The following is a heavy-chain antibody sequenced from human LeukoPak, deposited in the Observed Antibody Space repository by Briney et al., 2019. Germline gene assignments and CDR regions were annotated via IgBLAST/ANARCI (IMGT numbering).Heavy chain of an antibody. V-gene: IGHV3-30*04. CDR1: GFTFSSYA. J-gene: IGHJ4*02. CDR3: AREESAAMYYFDY. D-gene: IGHD2-2*01. CDR2: IRYDGSNK. Sequence: GGSLRLSCAASGFTFSSYAMHWVRQAPGKGLEWVAFIRYDGSNKYYADSVKGRFTVSRDNSKNTLYLQMNSLRTEDTAVYYCAREESAAMYYFDYWGQGTLVTVSS.